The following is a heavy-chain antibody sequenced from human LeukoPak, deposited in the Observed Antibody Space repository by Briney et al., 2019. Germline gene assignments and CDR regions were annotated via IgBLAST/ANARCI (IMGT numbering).Heavy chain of an antibody. J-gene: IGHJ4*02. D-gene: IGHD2-2*01. CDR1: GFTFSSYA. CDR3: ARGDLLVVPAANFDY. Sequence: GGSVRLSCAASGFTFSSYAMHWVRQAPGQGLEWMAVITYDGSNKYYAETVKGRFTISRDNSKNTLYLQMNSLRAEDTAVYYCARGDLLVVPAANFDYWGQGTLVTVSS. CDR2: ITYDGSNK. V-gene: IGHV3-30-3*01.